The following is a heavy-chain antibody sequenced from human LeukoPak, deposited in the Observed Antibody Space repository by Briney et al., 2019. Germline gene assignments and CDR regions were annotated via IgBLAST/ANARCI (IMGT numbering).Heavy chain of an antibody. CDR1: GFTVSNNY. D-gene: IGHD3-16*01. J-gene: IGHJ4*02. CDR2: IYSGDNT. Sequence: GGSLRLSCAASGFTVSNNYMSWVRQATGKGLGWVSVIYSGDNTYYVESVEGRFTISRDNSKNTLFLQMNRLRAEDTAVYYCAGRRVLDASFDYWGQGTLVTVSS. CDR3: AGRRVLDASFDY. V-gene: IGHV3-66*02.